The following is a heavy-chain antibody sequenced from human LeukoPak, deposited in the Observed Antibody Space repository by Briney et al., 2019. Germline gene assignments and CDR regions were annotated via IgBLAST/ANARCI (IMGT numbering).Heavy chain of an antibody. J-gene: IGHJ6*02. Sequence: QPGGSLRLSCAASGFIFSNYGMHWVRQAPGKGLEWVAVIWFDGSNQYHADAAKGRFTISRNDSDNTVYLQMNSLRPEDSAVFYCAKVRGPLYYYAIDAWGQGTKVTVSS. D-gene: IGHD1-14*01. V-gene: IGHV3-30*02. CDR2: IWFDGSNQ. CDR3: AKVRGPLYYYAIDA. CDR1: GFIFSNYG.